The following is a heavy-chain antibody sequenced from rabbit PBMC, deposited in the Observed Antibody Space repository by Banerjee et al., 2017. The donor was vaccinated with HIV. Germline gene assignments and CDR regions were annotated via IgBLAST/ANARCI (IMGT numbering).Heavy chain of an antibody. CDR1: GFSFSSSYD. CDR2: IYTGSSGST. CDR3: TGTVGYGPYFKL. V-gene: IGHV1S40*01. D-gene: IGHD6-1*01. Sequence: QSLEESGGDLVKPGASLTLTCTASGFSFSSSYDMCWVRQAPGKGLEWIGCIYTGSSGSTYYASWAKGRFTISKTSSTTVTLQMTSLTAADTATYFCTGTVGYGPYFKLWGPGTLVTVS. J-gene: IGHJ4*01.